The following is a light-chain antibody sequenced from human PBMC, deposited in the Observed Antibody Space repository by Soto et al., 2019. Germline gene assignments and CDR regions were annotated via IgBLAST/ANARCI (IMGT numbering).Light chain of an antibody. Sequence: EIVMTQSPATLSVSPGERATLSCRASQSVSSNLAWYQQKPGQAPRLLIYGASTRASGIPARFSGSGSGTEVTLANSSIQCEDVAVYYWQQYNNWPPANTVDEGTKLEIK. CDR3: QQYNNWPPANT. V-gene: IGKV3-15*01. CDR1: QSVSSN. CDR2: GAS. J-gene: IGKJ2*01.